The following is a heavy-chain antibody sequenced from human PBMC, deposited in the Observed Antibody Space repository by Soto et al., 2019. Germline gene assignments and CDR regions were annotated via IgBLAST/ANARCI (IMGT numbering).Heavy chain of an antibody. CDR1: GYTFTSYD. Sequence: QVQLVQSGAEVKKPGASVKVSCKASGYTFTSYDINWVRQATGQGLEWMGWMNPNSGNTGYAQKFQGRVTMTRNTSIRTAYMELSSLRSEDTAVYYCARTYYYGSGSYYGYYYYYMDVWGKGTTVTVSS. J-gene: IGHJ6*03. CDR3: ARTYYYGSGSYYGYYYYYMDV. D-gene: IGHD3-10*01. V-gene: IGHV1-8*01. CDR2: MNPNSGNT.